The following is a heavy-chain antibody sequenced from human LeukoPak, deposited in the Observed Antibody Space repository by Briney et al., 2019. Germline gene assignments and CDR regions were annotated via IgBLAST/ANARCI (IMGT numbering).Heavy chain of an antibody. CDR1: GGSISSGGYS. CDR3: ARGGGYYDSSGYYHEPLFDY. CDR2: IYHSGST. Sequence: SQTLSLTCAVSGGSISSGGYSWSWIRQPPGKGLEWIGYIYHSGSTYYNPSLKSRVTISVDRSKNQFSLKLSSVTAADTAVYYRARGGGYYDSSGYYHEPLFDYWGQGTLVTVSS. V-gene: IGHV4-30-2*01. J-gene: IGHJ4*02. D-gene: IGHD3-22*01.